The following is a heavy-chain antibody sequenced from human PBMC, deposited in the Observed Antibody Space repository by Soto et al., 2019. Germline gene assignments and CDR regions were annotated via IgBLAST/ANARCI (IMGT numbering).Heavy chain of an antibody. CDR3: ARTGDGHHDFLDY. CDR1: GFTFFAYW. CDR2: INEDGSEY. Sequence: EVHLEESGGGLVQPGGSLRLPCAASGFTFFAYWMNWVRQAPGKGLEWVANINEDGSEYNDVASVKGRFTISRDNAKNSLFLQMNALRVEDTAVYYCARTGDGHHDFLDYWGQGILVSVSS. D-gene: IGHD1-1*01. V-gene: IGHV3-7*01. J-gene: IGHJ4*02.